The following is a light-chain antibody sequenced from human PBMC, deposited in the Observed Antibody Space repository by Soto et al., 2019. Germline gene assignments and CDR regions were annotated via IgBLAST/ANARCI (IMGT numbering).Light chain of an antibody. CDR3: AAWDDSLSGYV. Sequence: QSVLTQPPSASGTPGQRVTISCSGSSSNIGSNFVYWYHQLPGTAPTLLIYRNSQRPSGVPDRFSGSKSGTSASLAISGLRSEDEADYYCAAWDDSLSGYVFGTGTKLTVL. CDR1: SSNIGSNF. V-gene: IGLV1-47*01. CDR2: RNS. J-gene: IGLJ1*01.